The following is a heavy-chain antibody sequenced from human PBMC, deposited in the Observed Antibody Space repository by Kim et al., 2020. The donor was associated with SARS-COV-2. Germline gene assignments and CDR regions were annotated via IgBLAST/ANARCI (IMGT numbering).Heavy chain of an antibody. CDR1: GLTFNSYA. CDR2: ISGIDIT. J-gene: IGHJ4*02. D-gene: IGHD7-27*01. CDR3: AKGSNWGSGYYFDY. Sequence: GGSLRLSCTSSGLTFNSYAMSWVRQAPGKGLEWVSAISGIDITYYADSVKGRFTISRDNSKNTLYLQMNSLRAEDTAVYRCAKGSNWGSGYYFDYWGQGTLVTVSS. V-gene: IGHV3-23*01.